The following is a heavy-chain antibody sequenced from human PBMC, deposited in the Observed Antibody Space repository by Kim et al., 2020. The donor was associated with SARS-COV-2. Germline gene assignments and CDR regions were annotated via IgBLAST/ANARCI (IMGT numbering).Heavy chain of an antibody. CDR2: IYLGDSDT. Sequence: GESLKISCKGSGYSFTSYWIGWVRQMPGKGLEWMGIIYLGDSDTRYSPSFQGQVTISADKSINTAYLQWSSLKASDTATYYCAKPAAADDPLVYWGQGTLVTVSS. CDR3: AKPAAADDPLVY. V-gene: IGHV5-51*01. CDR1: GYSFTSYW. D-gene: IGHD6-13*01. J-gene: IGHJ4*02.